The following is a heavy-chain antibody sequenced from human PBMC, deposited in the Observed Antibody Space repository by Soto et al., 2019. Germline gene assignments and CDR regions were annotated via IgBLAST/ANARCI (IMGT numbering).Heavy chain of an antibody. CDR1: GYTFTRYT. V-gene: IGHV1-3*01. CDR3: ARKHSLDYIRWGLDP. J-gene: IGHJ5*02. CDR2: INPDNGNT. Sequence: ASVKVSCKASGYTFTRYTMNWVRQAPGQRLEWMGWINPDNGNTKSSQKFQDRVIITRDTSASTAYMDLSSLRSEDTAVYYCARKHSLDYIRWGLDPWGQGTLVTVSS. D-gene: IGHD4-4*01.